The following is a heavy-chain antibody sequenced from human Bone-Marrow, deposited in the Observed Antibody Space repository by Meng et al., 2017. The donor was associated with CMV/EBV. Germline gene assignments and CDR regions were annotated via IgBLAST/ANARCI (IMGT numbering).Heavy chain of an antibody. J-gene: IGHJ4*02. CDR3: ARGRRWFGELLHDY. D-gene: IGHD3-10*01. CDR1: GFTFSDHY. V-gene: IGHV3-72*01. CDR2: VRQRSYTT. Sequence: GGSLRLSCAASGFTFSDHYMDWVRQAPGKGLEWVGRVRQRSYTTEYAASVKVRFTISRDDSNNSLYLQMNSLRAEDTAVYYCARGRRWFGELLHDYWGQGTLVTVSS.